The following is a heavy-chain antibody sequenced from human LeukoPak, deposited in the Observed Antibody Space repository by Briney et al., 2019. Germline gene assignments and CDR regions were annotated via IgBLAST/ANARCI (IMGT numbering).Heavy chain of an antibody. V-gene: IGHV4-59*08. D-gene: IGHD1-14*01. CDR1: GASMTDYY. CDR3: ARQPGGTAAFDI. CDR2: SHYSGET. J-gene: IGHJ3*02. Sequence: SETLSLTCTVSGASMTDYYWSWIRQPPGKGLEWIAYSHYSGETKYNPSLKSRITISVDSSKNQFCLKLSSVTAADTAVYFCARQPGGTAAFDIWGQGTTVTVSA.